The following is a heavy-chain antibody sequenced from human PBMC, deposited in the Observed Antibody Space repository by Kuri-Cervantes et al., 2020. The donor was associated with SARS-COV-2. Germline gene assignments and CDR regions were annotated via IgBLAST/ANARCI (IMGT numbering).Heavy chain of an antibody. Sequence: GGSLRLSCAVSGFTISSYAMCWVRQAPGKGLEWVSAISGSGGSTYYSDSVTGRFTISRDKSKNTLYLQMNSLSAEDTALCYCAKDRGDSTGYFDYWGQGTLVTVSS. CDR2: ISGSGGST. CDR1: GFTISSYA. J-gene: IGHJ4*02. D-gene: IGHD3-9*01. V-gene: IGHV3-23*01. CDR3: AKDRGDSTGYFDY.